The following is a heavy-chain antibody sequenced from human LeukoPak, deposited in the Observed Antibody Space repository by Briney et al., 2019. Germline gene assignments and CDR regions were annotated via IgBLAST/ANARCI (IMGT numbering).Heavy chain of an antibody. V-gene: IGHV4-59*01. CDR3: ARGMRKTIFGVVIPDPYYYYYMDV. J-gene: IGHJ6*03. Sequence: SETLSLTCTVSGGSISSYYWSWLRQPPGKGLEWIGYIYYSGSTNYNPSLKSRVTISVDTSKNQFSLKLSSVTAADTAVYYCARGMRKTIFGVVIPDPYYYYYMDVWGKGTTVTVSS. D-gene: IGHD3-3*01. CDR2: IYYSGST. CDR1: GGSISSYY.